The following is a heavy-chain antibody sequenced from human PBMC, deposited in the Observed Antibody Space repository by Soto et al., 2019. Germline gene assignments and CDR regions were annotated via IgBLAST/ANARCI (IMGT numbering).Heavy chain of an antibody. J-gene: IGHJ5*02. Sequence: QLQLQESGPGLVKPSETLSLTCTVSGGSISSSSYYWGWIRQPPGKGLEWIGSIYYSGSTYYNPSLKSRVTISVDTSKNQFSLKLSSVTAADTAVYYCARQIRIVGAVFDPWGQGTLVTVSS. D-gene: IGHD1-26*01. CDR3: ARQIRIVGAVFDP. CDR2: IYYSGST. V-gene: IGHV4-39*01. CDR1: GGSISSSSYY.